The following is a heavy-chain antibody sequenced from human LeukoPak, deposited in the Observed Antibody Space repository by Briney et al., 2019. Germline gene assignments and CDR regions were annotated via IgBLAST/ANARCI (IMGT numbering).Heavy chain of an antibody. D-gene: IGHD6-13*01. V-gene: IGHV3-9*03. CDR3: AARRGAAAGTDYFDD. Sequence: GGSLRLSCAASGFTFGDYAMHWVRQAPGKGLEWVSRISWNSGVRGYADSVKGRFTISRDNAKNSLYLQMNSLRVEDMALYYCAARRGAAAGTDYFDDWGQGTLVTVSS. CDR2: ISWNSGVR. CDR1: GFTFGDYA. J-gene: IGHJ4*02.